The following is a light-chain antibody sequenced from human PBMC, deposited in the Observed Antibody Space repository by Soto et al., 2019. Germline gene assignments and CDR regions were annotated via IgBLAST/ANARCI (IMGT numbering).Light chain of an antibody. CDR3: QQYNSDPWT. Sequence: DIQMTQSPSTLSASVGDRVTSTCRASQSISSWLAWYQQKPGKAPKLLIYKASNLESGVPSRFSGSGSGTEFTLTISSLQPDDYATYYCQQYNSDPWTFGRGSKVE. J-gene: IGKJ1*01. CDR1: QSISSW. V-gene: IGKV1-5*03. CDR2: KAS.